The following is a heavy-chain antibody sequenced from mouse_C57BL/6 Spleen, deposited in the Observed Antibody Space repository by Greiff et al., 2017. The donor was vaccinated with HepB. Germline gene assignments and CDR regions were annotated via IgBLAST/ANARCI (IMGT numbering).Heavy chain of an antibody. CDR3: ARGNRQLRTYYAMDY. CDR2: IYPGSGNT. D-gene: IGHD3-2*02. CDR1: GYTFTDYY. J-gene: IGHJ4*01. Sequence: VQLQESGAELVRPGASVKLSCKASGYTFTDYYINWVKQRPGQGLEWIARIYPGSGNTYYNEKFKGKATLTAEKSSSTAYMQLSSLTSEDSAVYFCARGNRQLRTYYAMDYWGQGTSVTVSS. V-gene: IGHV1-76*01.